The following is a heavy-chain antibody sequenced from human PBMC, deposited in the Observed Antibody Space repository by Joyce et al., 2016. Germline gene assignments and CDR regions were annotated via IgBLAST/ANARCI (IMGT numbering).Heavy chain of an antibody. CDR2: INSGGST. D-gene: IGHD2-21*01. V-gene: IGHV3-53*02. Sequence: ELQLVETGGALIQPGGSLRLSCAASGFIVSSHYRSWVRQAPGKGLEWVSVINSGGSTHYADSVKGRFTISRDNSKNTLYLQMNGLRAEDTAVYYCAGAGLIWGQGTLVTVSS. CDR3: AGAGLI. J-gene: IGHJ4*02. CDR1: GFIVSSHY.